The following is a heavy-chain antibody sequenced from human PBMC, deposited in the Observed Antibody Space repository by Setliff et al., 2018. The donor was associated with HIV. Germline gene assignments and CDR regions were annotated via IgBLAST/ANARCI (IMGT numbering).Heavy chain of an antibody. CDR1: GGSFSSSSYS. V-gene: IGHV4-39*01. CDR2: IDYSGRT. Sequence: SETLSLTCIVSGGSFSSSSYSWGWIRLPPGKGLEWIGSIDYSGRTYYNPSLKSRVTISVDTSKNQFSLKLSSVTAADTAVYYCAGSIVVVTAAPLTWGQGTLVTV. CDR3: AGSIVVVTAAPLT. J-gene: IGHJ5*02. D-gene: IGHD2-21*02.